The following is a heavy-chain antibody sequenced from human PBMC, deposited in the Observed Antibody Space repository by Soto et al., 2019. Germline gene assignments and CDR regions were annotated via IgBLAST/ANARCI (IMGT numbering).Heavy chain of an antibody. CDR1: GFTFSSYS. J-gene: IGHJ6*02. Sequence: EVQLVESGGGLVQPGGSLRLSCAASGFTFSSYSMNWVRQAPGKGLEWVSYISSSSSTIYYADSVKGRFTISRDNAKNSLYLQMNSLRDEDTAVYYCARGRGRARNYYYGMDVWGQGTTVTVSS. V-gene: IGHV3-48*02. CDR2: ISSSSSTI. CDR3: ARGRGRARNYYYGMDV. D-gene: IGHD5-12*01.